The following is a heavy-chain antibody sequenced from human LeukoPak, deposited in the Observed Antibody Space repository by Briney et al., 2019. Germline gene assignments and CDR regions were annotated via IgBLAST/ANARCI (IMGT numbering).Heavy chain of an antibody. CDR2: INHSGST. J-gene: IGHJ4*02. D-gene: IGHD3-22*01. CDR3: ARGGGLHYDSSGYYYDY. CDR1: GGSFSGSH. Sequence: SETLSLTCAVYGGSFSGSHWSWIRQPPGKGLEWIGEINHSGSTNYNPSLKSRVTISVDTSKNQFSLKLSPVTAADTAVYYCARGGGLHYDSSGYYYDYWGQGTLVTVSS. V-gene: IGHV4-34*01.